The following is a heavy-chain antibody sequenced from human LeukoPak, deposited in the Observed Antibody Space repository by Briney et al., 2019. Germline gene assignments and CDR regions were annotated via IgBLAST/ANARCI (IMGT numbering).Heavy chain of an antibody. CDR2: INPSGGST. D-gene: IGHD6-13*01. Sequence: EASVKVSCKASGYTFTSYYMHWVRQAPGQGLEWMGIINPSGGSTSYAQKFQGRDTMTRDMSTSTVYMELSSLRSEDTAVYYCARRGAAGDFDYWGQGTLVTVSS. J-gene: IGHJ4*02. CDR1: GYTFTSYY. CDR3: ARRGAAGDFDY. V-gene: IGHV1-46*01.